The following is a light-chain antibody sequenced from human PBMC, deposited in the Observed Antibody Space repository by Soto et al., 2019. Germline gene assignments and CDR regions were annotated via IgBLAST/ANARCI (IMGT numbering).Light chain of an antibody. Sequence: EIVLTQSPATLSLSPGERATLSCRASQSVTNFLAWYQHRPGQAPRLLIYDESKRATGIPCRFRGSGSGTDFTLTSANLGPEDFAVYYCQHRINWPLPFCGGTKVAIK. CDR3: QHRINWPLP. CDR2: DES. J-gene: IGKJ4*02. V-gene: IGKV3-11*01. CDR1: QSVTNF.